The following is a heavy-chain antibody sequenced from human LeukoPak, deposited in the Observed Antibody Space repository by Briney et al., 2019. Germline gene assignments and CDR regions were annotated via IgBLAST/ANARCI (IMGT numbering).Heavy chain of an antibody. CDR2: INHSGST. Sequence: SETLSLTCADYGGSFSGYYWSWIRQPPGKGLEWIGEINHSGSTNYNPSLKSRVTISVDTSKNQFSLKLSSVTAADTAVYYCARFVVGYCSGGSCYSGPPRQIDYWGQGTLVTVSS. CDR3: ARFVVGYCSGGSCYSGPPRQIDY. V-gene: IGHV4-34*01. CDR1: GGSFSGYY. D-gene: IGHD2-15*01. J-gene: IGHJ4*02.